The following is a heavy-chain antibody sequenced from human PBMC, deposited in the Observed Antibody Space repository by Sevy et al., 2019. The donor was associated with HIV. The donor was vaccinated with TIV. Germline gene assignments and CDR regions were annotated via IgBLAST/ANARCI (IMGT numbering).Heavy chain of an antibody. Sequence: GGSLRLSCAASGFTFSKYSMSWVRQPPGKGLEWVSTLSFGCGEINYADSVKGRFTISRDKSKSWVYRQMNNLSPEDTAVYYCAREGCTKPHDYWGQGTLVTVSS. V-gene: IGHV3-23*01. D-gene: IGHD2-8*01. CDR3: AREGCTKPHDY. J-gene: IGHJ4*02. CDR1: GFTFSKYS. CDR2: LSFGCGEI.